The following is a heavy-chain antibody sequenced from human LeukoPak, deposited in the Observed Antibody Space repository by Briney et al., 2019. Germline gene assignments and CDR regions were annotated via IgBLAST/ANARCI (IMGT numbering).Heavy chain of an antibody. V-gene: IGHV3-73*01. D-gene: IGHD3/OR15-3a*01. CDR3: TTQGDDFWTGYYVG. CDR2: IRSKANSYAT. CDR1: GFTFSSYA. J-gene: IGHJ4*02. Sequence: PGGSLRLSCAASGFTFSSYAMSWVRQAPGKGLEWVGHIRSKANSYATTYDASVKGRFTISRDDSKNTAYLQMNSLKTEDTAVHYCTTQGDDFWTGYYVGWGQGTLVTVSS.